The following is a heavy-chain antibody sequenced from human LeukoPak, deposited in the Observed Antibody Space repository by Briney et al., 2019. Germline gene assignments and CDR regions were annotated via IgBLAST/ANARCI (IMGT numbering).Heavy chain of an antibody. Sequence: SVKVSCKASGGTFSSYAISWVRQAPGQGLEWMGRIIPILGIANYAQKFQGRVTITADKSTSTAYMELSSLRSEDTAVYYCARDSTSQDSLASDYWGQGTLVTVSS. J-gene: IGHJ4*02. V-gene: IGHV1-69*04. CDR2: IIPILGIA. CDR3: ARDSTSQDSLASDY. D-gene: IGHD2-2*01. CDR1: GGTFSSYA.